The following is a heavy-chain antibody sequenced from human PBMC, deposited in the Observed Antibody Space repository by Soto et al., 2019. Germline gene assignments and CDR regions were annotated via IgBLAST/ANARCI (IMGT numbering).Heavy chain of an antibody. Sequence: GASVKVSCKASGYTLTSYAMHWVRQAPGQRLQWMGWINAGNGNTKYSQKFQGRVTITRDTSESTAYMELSILRSEDTAGYYCARDHGDYADYWGEGTRVTVSS. CDR1: GYTLTSYA. CDR3: ARDHGDYADY. D-gene: IGHD4-17*01. V-gene: IGHV1-3*01. CDR2: INAGNGNT. J-gene: IGHJ4*02.